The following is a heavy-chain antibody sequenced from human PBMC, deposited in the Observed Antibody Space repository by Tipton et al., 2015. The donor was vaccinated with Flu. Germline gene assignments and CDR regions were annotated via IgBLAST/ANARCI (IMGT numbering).Heavy chain of an antibody. D-gene: IGHD6-19*01. CDR3: AKVIPEKVAGLDY. Sequence: SLRLSCAASGFNFDDHAMHWVRQSPGKGLEWVSGISWNGGNIGYADSVKGRFTISRDNAKNSLYLQMNSLRAEDTAIYYCAKVIPEKVAGLDYWGQGTLVTVSS. V-gene: IGHV3-9*01. CDR2: ISWNGGNI. CDR1: GFNFDDHA. J-gene: IGHJ4*02.